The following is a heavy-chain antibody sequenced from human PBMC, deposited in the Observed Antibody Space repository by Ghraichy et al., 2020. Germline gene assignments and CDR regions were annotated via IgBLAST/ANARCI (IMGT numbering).Heavy chain of an antibody. CDR2: IKFDGSATH. D-gene: IGHD3-16*01. V-gene: IGHV3-7*01. CDR1: GFTFSSSW. Sequence: GGSLRLSCAASGFTFSSSWMTWIRQAPGKGLEWVAIIKFDGSATHYYVASVKGRCTISRDNANNSLYLQMSSLTGEDTAVYYCARDRHWGRLDYWGKGTVVTVSS. J-gene: IGHJ4*02. CDR3: ARDRHWGRLDY.